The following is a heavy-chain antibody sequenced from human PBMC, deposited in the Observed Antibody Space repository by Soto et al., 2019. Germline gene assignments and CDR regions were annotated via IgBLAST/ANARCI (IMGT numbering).Heavy chain of an antibody. V-gene: IGHV4-34*01. CDR1: GGSFSGYY. CDR2: INHSGST. CDR3: ARGPEWIQLWSRGFDY. J-gene: IGHJ4*02. Sequence: TSETLSLTCAVYGGSFSGYYWSWIRQPPGKGLEWIGEINHSGSTNYNPSLKSRVTISVDTSKNQFSLKLSSVTAADTAVYYRARGPEWIQLWSRGFDYWGQGTLVTVSS. D-gene: IGHD5-18*01.